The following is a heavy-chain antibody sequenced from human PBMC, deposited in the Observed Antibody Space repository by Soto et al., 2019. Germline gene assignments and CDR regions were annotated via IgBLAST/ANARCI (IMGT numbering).Heavy chain of an antibody. V-gene: IGHV4-39*01. Sequence: SETLSLTCTVSGGSISSSSYYWGWIRQPPGKGLEWIGSIYYSGSTYYNPSLKSRVTISVDTSKNQFSLKLSSVTAADTAVYYCARTNPQLVPYYYYGMDVWGQGTTVTVSS. J-gene: IGHJ6*02. D-gene: IGHD6-13*01. CDR2: IYYSGST. CDR1: GGSISSSSYY. CDR3: ARTNPQLVPYYYYGMDV.